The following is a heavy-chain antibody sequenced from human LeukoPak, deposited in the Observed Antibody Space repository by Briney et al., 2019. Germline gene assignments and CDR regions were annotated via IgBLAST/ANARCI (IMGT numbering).Heavy chain of an antibody. J-gene: IGHJ4*02. Sequence: QPGKSLRLSCTPSGFVFSSFTMHWVRQAPGKGLEWVSAISGSGGSTYYADSVKGRFTISRDNSKNTLYLQMNSLRAEDTAVYYCAKGYYDFWSGYSVFDYWGQGTLVTVSS. CDR1: GFVFSSFT. CDR3: AKGYYDFWSGYSVFDY. CDR2: ISGSGGST. V-gene: IGHV3-23*01. D-gene: IGHD3-3*01.